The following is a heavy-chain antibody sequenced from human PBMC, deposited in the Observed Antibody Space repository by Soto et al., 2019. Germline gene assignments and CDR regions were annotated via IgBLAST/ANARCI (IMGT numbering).Heavy chain of an antibody. CDR1: GYTFTSYY. CDR3: ARLGGYCSSTSCYPYYYYGMDV. J-gene: IGHJ6*02. Sequence: ASVKVSCKASGYTFTSYYMHWVRQAPGQGLEWMGIINPSGGSTSYAQKFQGRVTMTRDTSTSTVYMELSSLRSEDTAVYYCARLGGYCSSTSCYPYYYYGMDVWGQGTTVTVSS. CDR2: INPSGGST. V-gene: IGHV1-46*01. D-gene: IGHD2-2*03.